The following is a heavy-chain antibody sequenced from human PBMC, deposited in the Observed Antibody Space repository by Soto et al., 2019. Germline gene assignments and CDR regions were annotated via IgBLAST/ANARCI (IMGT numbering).Heavy chain of an antibody. Sequence: SEPLSLTCTVSGGSITSSYWSWIRRPPGKGLEWIAYIYDTGISGYTPSTSYNPSLKSRVTMSVDTSKSQFSLKLTSVTAADTAVYYCARGEDAFFYYGLDVWGQGITVTVAS. CDR3: ARGEDAFFYYGLDV. V-gene: IGHV4-59*01. CDR2: IYDTGISGYTPST. J-gene: IGHJ6*02. CDR1: GGSITSSY.